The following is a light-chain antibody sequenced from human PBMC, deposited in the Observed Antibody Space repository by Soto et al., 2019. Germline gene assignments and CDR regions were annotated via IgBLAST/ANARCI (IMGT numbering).Light chain of an antibody. V-gene: IGKV1-39*01. J-gene: IGKJ2*01. Sequence: DVQMTQSPSSLSASVGDRVTITCRASESINSYLNWYQQKPGKAPKLLINAASTLQSGVPTRFTGSGSGTDFTLAISSLQAYDFATYYCQQSYRTPYTFAQETNLEIK. CDR2: AAS. CDR3: QQSYRTPYT. CDR1: ESINSY.